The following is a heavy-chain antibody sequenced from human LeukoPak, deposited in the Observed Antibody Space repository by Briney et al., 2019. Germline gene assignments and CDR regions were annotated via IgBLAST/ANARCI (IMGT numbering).Heavy chain of an antibody. D-gene: IGHD3-16*02. V-gene: IGHV4-4*07. CDR2: IYIGGST. CDR3: AREVDRSGCWFDS. J-gene: IGHJ5*01. Sequence: PSETLSLTCSVSGGSISSYYWNWIRQPAGKGLEWIGRIYIGGSTNYNPSLQSRVTMSGDTSKNQFSLKLSSVTAADTAVYYCAREVDRSGCWFDSWGQGTLVTVSS. CDR1: GGSISSYY.